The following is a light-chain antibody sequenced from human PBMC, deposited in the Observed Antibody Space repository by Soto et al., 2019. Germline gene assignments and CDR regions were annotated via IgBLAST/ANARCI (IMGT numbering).Light chain of an antibody. CDR3: QQYGSSPS. CDR1: QSISTY. V-gene: IGKV1-39*01. J-gene: IGKJ1*01. CDR2: ATS. Sequence: DIQMNMFPSSLSASVGDRVTITCRASQSISTYLIWYQQKPGKAPKLLIYATSSLQSGVPSRFSGSGSGTDFTLTNSRLEPEDFAVYYCQQYGSSPSFGQGTKVDIK.